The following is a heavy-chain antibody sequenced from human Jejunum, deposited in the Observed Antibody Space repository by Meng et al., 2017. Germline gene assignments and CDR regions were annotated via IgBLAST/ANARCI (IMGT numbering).Heavy chain of an antibody. V-gene: IGHV3-72*01. CDR3: AGGRPGSAPFDY. D-gene: IGHD1-26*01. CDR1: GFSFSDHL. CDR2: SRSKASGYTT. Sequence: GGSLRLSCATSGFSFSDHLMDWVRQAPGKGLEWVGRSRSKASGYTTEYAASVRGRFTVSRDGSENSLFLQMNSLKAEDTAVYYCAGGRPGSAPFDYWGRGTLVTVSS. J-gene: IGHJ4*02.